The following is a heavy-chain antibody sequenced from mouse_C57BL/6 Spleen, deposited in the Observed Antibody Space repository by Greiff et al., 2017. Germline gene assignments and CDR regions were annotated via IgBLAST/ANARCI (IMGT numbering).Heavy chain of an antibody. V-gene: IGHV1-52*01. Sequence: VQLQQPGAELVRPGSSVKLSCKASGYTFTSYWMHWVKQRPIQGLEWIGNIDPSDSETHYNQKFKDKATLTVDKSSSTAYMQLSSLTSEDSAVYYCARRSYYGNYLAFDYWGQGTTLTVSS. J-gene: IGHJ2*01. CDR1: GYTFTSYW. CDR3: ARRSYYGNYLAFDY. D-gene: IGHD2-1*01. CDR2: IDPSDSET.